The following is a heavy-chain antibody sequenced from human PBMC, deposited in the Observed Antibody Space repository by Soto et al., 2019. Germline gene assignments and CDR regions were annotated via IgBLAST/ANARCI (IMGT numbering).Heavy chain of an antibody. V-gene: IGHV1-18*01. D-gene: IGHD3-3*01. CDR3: ARDPVRVFGVVIIEPYSYYGMDV. CDR2: ISPYNGNT. CDR1: GYSFTSYG. Sequence: ASVKVSCKTSGYSFTSYGISWVRQAPGRGLEWMGWISPYNGNTYYAQKLQGRVTMTTDTSTSTAYMELRSLRSDDTAVYYCARDPVRVFGVVIIEPYSYYGMDVWGQGTTVTVSS. J-gene: IGHJ6*02.